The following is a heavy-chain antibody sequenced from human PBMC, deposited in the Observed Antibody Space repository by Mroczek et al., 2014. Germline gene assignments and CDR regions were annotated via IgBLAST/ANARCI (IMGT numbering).Heavy chain of an antibody. D-gene: IGHD2-21*01. Sequence: QVQLVQSGAEVKKPGASVKVSCKASGYTFTSYYMHWVRQAPGQGLEWMGIINPSGGSTSYAQKFQGRVTMTRDTSTSTVYMELSSLRSEDTAVYYCARVRVAVNYYYYGMDVWGQGTTVTVSS. CDR3: ARVRVAVNYYYYGMDV. V-gene: IGHV1-46*03. CDR1: GYTFTSYY. CDR2: INPSGGST. J-gene: IGHJ6*02.